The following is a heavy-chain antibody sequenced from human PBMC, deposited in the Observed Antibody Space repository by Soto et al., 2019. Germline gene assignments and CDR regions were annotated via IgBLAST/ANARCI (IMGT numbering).Heavy chain of an antibody. V-gene: IGHV5-51*01. CDR2: IYPGDSDT. CDR1: GYSFTSYW. CDR3: ARLGYYDFWSGYHYYYYYGMDV. Sequence: PGESLKISCKGSGYSFTSYWIGWVRQMPGKGLEWMGIIYPGDSDTRYSPSFQGQVTISADKSISTAYLQWSSLKASDTAMYYCARLGYYDFWSGYHYYYYYGMDVWGQGTTVTVS. J-gene: IGHJ6*02. D-gene: IGHD3-3*01.